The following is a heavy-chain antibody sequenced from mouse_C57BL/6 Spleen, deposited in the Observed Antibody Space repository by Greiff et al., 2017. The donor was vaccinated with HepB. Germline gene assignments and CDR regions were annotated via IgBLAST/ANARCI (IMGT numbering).Heavy chain of an antibody. CDR1: GFTFSSYA. CDR3: ARDRSTTAYFDV. CDR2: ISDGGSYT. D-gene: IGHD1-2*01. V-gene: IGHV5-4*01. J-gene: IGHJ1*03. Sequence: VQLKESGGGLVKPGGSLKLSCAASGFTFSSYAMSWVRQTPEKRLEWVATISDGGSYTYYPDNVKGRFTISRDNAKNNLYLQMSHLKSEDTAMYYCARDRSTTAYFDVWGTGTTVTVSS.